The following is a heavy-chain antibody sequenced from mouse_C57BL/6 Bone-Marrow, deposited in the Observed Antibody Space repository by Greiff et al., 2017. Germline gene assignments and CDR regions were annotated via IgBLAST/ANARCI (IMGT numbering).Heavy chain of an antibody. J-gene: IGHJ4*01. CDR3: ARHYGSSYAMDY. V-gene: IGHV1-55*01. D-gene: IGHD1-1*01. Sequence: QVQLQQPGAELVKPGASVKLSCKASGYTFTSYWITWVKQRPGKGLEWIGDIYPGSGSTNYNEKFKSKATLTVDTSSSTAYMQLSSLTSEDSAVYDGARHYGSSYAMDYWGQGTSVTVSA. CDR2: IYPGSGST. CDR1: GYTFTSYW.